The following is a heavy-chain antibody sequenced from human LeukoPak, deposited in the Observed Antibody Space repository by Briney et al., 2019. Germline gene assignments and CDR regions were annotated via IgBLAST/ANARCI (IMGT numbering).Heavy chain of an antibody. CDR2: ISGSGGST. Sequence: GGSLGLSCVASEFTFSSHAMNWVRQAPGKGLEWVSAISGSGGSTYYADSVKGRFTISRDNSKNTLYLQMNSLRAEDTAVYYCAKVAVAGTISLFDYWGQGTLVTVSS. CDR3: AKVAVAGTISLFDY. J-gene: IGHJ4*02. D-gene: IGHD6-19*01. CDR1: EFTFSSHA. V-gene: IGHV3-23*01.